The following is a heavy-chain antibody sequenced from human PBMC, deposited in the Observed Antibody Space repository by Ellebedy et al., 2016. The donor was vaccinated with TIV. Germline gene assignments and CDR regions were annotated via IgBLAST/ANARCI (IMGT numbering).Heavy chain of an antibody. Sequence: MPSETLSLTCTVSGGSISSYYWSWIRQPPGKGLEWIGYIYYSGSTNYNPSLKSRVTISVDTSKNQFFLNLSSVTAADTAVYYCARVSRYFEYWGQGILVPVSS. CDR3: ARVSRYFEY. V-gene: IGHV4-59*01. J-gene: IGHJ4*02. CDR2: IYYSGST. CDR1: GGSISSYY.